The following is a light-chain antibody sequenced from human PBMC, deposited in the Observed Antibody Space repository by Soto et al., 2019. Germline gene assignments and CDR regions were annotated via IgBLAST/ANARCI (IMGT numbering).Light chain of an antibody. V-gene: IGKV1-5*03. Sequence: DIQMTQSPSTLSGSVGDRVTITCRASQTISSWLAWYQQKPGKAPKLLIYKASTLKSGVPSRFSGSGSGTDFTLTISSLQPEDFATYYCQQSDSTPITFGQGTRLEIK. J-gene: IGKJ5*01. CDR2: KAS. CDR1: QTISSW. CDR3: QQSDSTPIT.